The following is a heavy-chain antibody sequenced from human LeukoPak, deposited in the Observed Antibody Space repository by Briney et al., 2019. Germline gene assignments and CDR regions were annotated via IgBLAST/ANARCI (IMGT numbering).Heavy chain of an antibody. Sequence: PSETLSLTCAVSGGSISRSNWWSWVRQPPGKGLEWIGEIYHSGSTNYNPSLKSRVTISVDRSKNQFSLKLSSVTAADTAVYYCAEDSSTWGNLAGHFDSWGQGTLVTVSS. CDR2: IYHSGST. V-gene: IGHV4-4*02. J-gene: IGHJ4*02. D-gene: IGHD6-13*01. CDR1: GGSISRSNW. CDR3: AEDSSTWGNLAGHFDS.